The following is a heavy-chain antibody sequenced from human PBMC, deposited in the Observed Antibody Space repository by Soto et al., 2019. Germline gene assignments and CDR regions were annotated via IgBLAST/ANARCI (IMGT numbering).Heavy chain of an antibody. V-gene: IGHV3-30-3*01. Sequence: GGSLRLSCAASGFTFSSYAMHWVRQAPGKGLEWVAVISYDGSNKYYADSVKGRFTISRDNSKNTLYLQMKSLRAEDTAVYYCARVYRSGWYQFYYYGMDVWGQGTTVTVSS. CDR3: ARVYRSGWYQFYYYGMDV. J-gene: IGHJ6*02. D-gene: IGHD6-19*01. CDR1: GFTFSSYA. CDR2: ISYDGSNK.